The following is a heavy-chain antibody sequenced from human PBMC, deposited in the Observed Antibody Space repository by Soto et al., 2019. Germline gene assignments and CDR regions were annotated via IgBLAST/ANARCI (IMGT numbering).Heavy chain of an antibody. V-gene: IGHV1-2*02. CDR1: GYSFDGYF. CDR2: INPNNGDT. J-gene: IGHJ6*02. CDR3: ARDFVGVVMDYGMDV. Sequence: ASVKVSCTASGYSFDGYFVHWVRQAPGEGLEWMGWINPNNGDTNYSQKFQGRVSMTRDTPINTAYMELSSLTSDDTAVYYCARDFVGVVMDYGMDVWGQGTTVTVSS. D-gene: IGHD2-15*01.